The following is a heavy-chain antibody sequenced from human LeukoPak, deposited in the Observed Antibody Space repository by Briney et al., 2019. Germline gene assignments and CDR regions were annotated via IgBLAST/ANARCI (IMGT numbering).Heavy chain of an antibody. V-gene: IGHV4-59*01. CDR1: GGSISSYY. CDR2: IYYSGST. CDR3: ARAQGGNSDHY. J-gene: IGHJ4*02. D-gene: IGHD4-23*01. Sequence: SETLSLTCTVSGGSISSYYWSWIRQPPGKGLEWIGYIYYSGSTNYNPSLKSRVTISVDTSKNQFSLKLSSVTAADTAVYYCARAQGGNSDHYWGQGTLVTVSS.